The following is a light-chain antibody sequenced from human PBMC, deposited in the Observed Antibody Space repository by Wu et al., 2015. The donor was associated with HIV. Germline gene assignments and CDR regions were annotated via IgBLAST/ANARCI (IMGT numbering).Light chain of an antibody. Sequence: EIVLTQSPATLSLSPGERATLSCRASQSVATNLAWYQQKPGQSPRLLIYGASNRATGIPARFSGSGSGTDFILTITSPEPEDFATYSCQQRLNWPLTFGQGTRPEI. J-gene: IGKJ5*01. V-gene: IGKV3-11*01. CDR2: GAS. CDR1: QSVATN. CDR3: QQRLNWPLT.